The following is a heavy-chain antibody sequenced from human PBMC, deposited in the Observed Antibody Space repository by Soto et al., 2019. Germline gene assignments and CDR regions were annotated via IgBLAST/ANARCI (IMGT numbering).Heavy chain of an antibody. D-gene: IGHD3-3*01. CDR1: GGSFSGYY. V-gene: IGHV4-34*01. CDR2: INHSGST. J-gene: IGHJ4*02. CDR3: ARGRFWSGYPDY. Sequence: QVQLQQWGAGLLKPSETLSLTCAVYGGSFSGYYWSWIRQPPGKGLEWIGEINHSGSTNYNPSLKSRVTISVYTSKNQFSLKLSSVTAADTAVYYCARGRFWSGYPDYWGQGTLVTVSS.